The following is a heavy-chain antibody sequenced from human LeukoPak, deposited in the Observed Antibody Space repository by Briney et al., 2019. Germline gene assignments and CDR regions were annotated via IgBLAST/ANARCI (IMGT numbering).Heavy chain of an antibody. V-gene: IGHV3-73*01. D-gene: IGHD3-10*01. CDR2: IRSTANGYAT. J-gene: IGHJ4*02. CDR3: TGNYYGSGSYADFDY. Sequence: GGSLRLSCAASGFSFSGSALHWVRQASGKGLEWVGRIRSTANGYATAYAASVKGRFTISRDDSKNTAYLQMDSLKTEDTAVYYCTGNYYGSGSYADFDYWGQGTLVTVSS. CDR1: GFSFSGSA.